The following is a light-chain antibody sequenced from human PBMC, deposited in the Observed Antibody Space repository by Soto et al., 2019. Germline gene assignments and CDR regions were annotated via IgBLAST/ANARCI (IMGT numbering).Light chain of an antibody. J-gene: IGKJ1*01. Sequence: EIVLTHSPATLSLSPWEGSPLSFRASQSVSRYLAWYQHRPDQAPRLLIYGASNRATGIPARFSGSGSGTDFTLTISSLEPEDFAVYYCQQRSNWPWTFGQGTKVDTK. CDR2: GAS. V-gene: IGKV3-11*01. CDR3: QQRSNWPWT. CDR1: QSVSRY.